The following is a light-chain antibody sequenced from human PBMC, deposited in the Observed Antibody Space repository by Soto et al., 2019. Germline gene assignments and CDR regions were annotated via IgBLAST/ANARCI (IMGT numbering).Light chain of an antibody. CDR2: DAS. J-gene: IGKJ2*01. CDR1: QSVSSTY. Sequence: EIVFTQSPGTLSLSPGERATLSCRASQSVSSTYLAWYQQKPGQAPRLLIYDASTRATGIPDRFSGSGSGTDFTLTISRLEPEDFAVYYCQQYGSSSGYTFGQGTKLEIK. CDR3: QQYGSSSGYT. V-gene: IGKV3-20*01.